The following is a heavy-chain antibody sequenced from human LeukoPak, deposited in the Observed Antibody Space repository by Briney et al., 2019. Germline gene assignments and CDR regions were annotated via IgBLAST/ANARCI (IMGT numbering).Heavy chain of an antibody. CDR3: ARGRRSTVVTPFDY. CDR2: INHSGST. Sequence: SETLSLTCAVYGGSFSGYYWSWIRQPPGKGLEWIGEINHSGSTNYNPSLKSRVTISVDTSKNQFSLKLRSVTAADTAVYYCARGRRSTVVTPFDYWGQGTLVTVSS. D-gene: IGHD4-23*01. J-gene: IGHJ4*02. V-gene: IGHV4-34*01. CDR1: GGSFSGYY.